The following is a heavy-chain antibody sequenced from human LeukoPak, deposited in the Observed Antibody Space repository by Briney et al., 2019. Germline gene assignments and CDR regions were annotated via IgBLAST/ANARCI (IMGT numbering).Heavy chain of an antibody. CDR1: GGSFSGYY. CDR3: ASSFWSGYYDY. CDR2: INHSGST. J-gene: IGHJ4*02. Sequence: PSETLSLTCAVYGGSFSGYYWSWIRQPPGKGLEWIGEINHSGSTNYNPSLKSRVTISVDTSKNQFSLKLSSVTAADTAVYYCASSFWSGYYDYWGQGTLVTVSS. D-gene: IGHD3-3*01. V-gene: IGHV4-34*01.